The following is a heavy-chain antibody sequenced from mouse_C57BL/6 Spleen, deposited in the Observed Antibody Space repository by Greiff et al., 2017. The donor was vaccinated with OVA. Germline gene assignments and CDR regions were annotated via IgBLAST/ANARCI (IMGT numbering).Heavy chain of an antibody. CDR2: INPSSGYT. CDR3: ARDYYGSSIYAMDY. Sequence: QVHVKQSGAELAKPGASVKLSCKASGYTFTSYWMHWVKQRPGQGLEWIGYINPSSGYTKYNQKFKDKATLTADKSSSTAYMQLSSLTYEDSAVYYCARDYYGSSIYAMDYWGQGTSVTVSS. J-gene: IGHJ4*01. V-gene: IGHV1-7*01. D-gene: IGHD1-1*01. CDR1: GYTFTSYW.